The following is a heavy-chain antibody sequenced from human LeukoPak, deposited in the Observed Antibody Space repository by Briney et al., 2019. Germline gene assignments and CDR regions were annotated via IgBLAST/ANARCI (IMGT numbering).Heavy chain of an antibody. J-gene: IGHJ4*02. CDR1: GGTFSSYA. CDR2: IIPIFGTA. Sequence: ASVKVSCKASGGTFSSYAISWVRQAPGQGLEWMGGIIPIFGTANYAQKFQGRVTITADKSTSTAYMELSSLRSEDTAVYYCAREGGDSGYDLYPLDYWGQGTLVTVSS. CDR3: AREGGDSGYDLYPLDY. D-gene: IGHD5-12*01. V-gene: IGHV1-69*06.